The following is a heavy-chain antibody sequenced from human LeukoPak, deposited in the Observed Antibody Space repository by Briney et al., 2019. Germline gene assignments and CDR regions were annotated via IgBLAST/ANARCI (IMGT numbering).Heavy chain of an antibody. J-gene: IGHJ6*02. Sequence: ASVKVSCKASGYTFTGYYMHWVRQAPGQGLEWMGWINPNSGGTNYAQKFQGRVTMTRDTSISTAYMELSRLRSDDTAVYYCARDLGEWELPHYYYYGMDVWGQGTTVTVS. V-gene: IGHV1-2*02. D-gene: IGHD1-26*01. CDR2: INPNSGGT. CDR1: GYTFTGYY. CDR3: ARDLGEWELPHYYYYGMDV.